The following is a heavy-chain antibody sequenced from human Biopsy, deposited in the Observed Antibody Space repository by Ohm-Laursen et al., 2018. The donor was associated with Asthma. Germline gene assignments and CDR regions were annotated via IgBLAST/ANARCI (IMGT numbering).Heavy chain of an antibody. Sequence: SLRLSCAASGFTFSRYGMHWVRQAPGKGLEWVALTSYDGTKKYYLDSVKGRFSISRDNSKNTLSLQMNSLRAEDTAVYYCAKDVFPGWELRRGPDYWGQGTLVTVSS. J-gene: IGHJ4*02. D-gene: IGHD1-26*01. CDR1: GFTFSRYG. CDR2: TSYDGTKK. CDR3: AKDVFPGWELRRGPDY. V-gene: IGHV3-30*18.